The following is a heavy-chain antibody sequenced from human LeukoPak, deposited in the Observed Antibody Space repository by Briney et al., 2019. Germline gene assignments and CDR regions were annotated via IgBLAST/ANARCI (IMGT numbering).Heavy chain of an antibody. J-gene: IGHJ4*02. D-gene: IGHD6-13*01. CDR3: ARDLVAAAGTTFDY. Sequence: PGGSLGLSCAASGFTFSRSSMNWVRQAPGKGLEWVSYISSSSSIIYYADSVRGRFTISRDNAKNSLYLQMNSLRAEDTAAYYCARDLVAAAGTTFDYWGQGTLVTVPS. CDR1: GFTFSRSS. V-gene: IGHV3-48*01. CDR2: ISSSSSII.